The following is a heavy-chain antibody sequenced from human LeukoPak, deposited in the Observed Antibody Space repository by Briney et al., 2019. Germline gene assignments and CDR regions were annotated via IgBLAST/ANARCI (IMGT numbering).Heavy chain of an antibody. V-gene: IGHV3-23*01. J-gene: IGHJ4*02. D-gene: IGHD2-2*02. Sequence: GGSLRLSCAASGFTFSKYAMSWVRQAPGKGLEWVSKFSGSGGSTYYEDSVKGRFTISRDNSKNTLYLQMYSLRAEDTAVYYCAKDVGYCSSTTCYKPFDYWGQGTLVTVSS. CDR1: GFTFSKYA. CDR2: FSGSGGST. CDR3: AKDVGYCSSTTCYKPFDY.